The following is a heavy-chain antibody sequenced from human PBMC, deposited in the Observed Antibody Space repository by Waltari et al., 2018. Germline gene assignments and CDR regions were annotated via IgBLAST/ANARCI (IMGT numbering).Heavy chain of an antibody. J-gene: IGHJ4*02. Sequence: QVQLVQSGAEVKKPGASVKVSCKASGSTFTGSHMHWVRQAPGQGLEWMGRINPNSGGTNYAQKFQGRVTMTRDTSISTAYMELSRLRSDDTAVYYCARGAYCGGDCSKGYFDYWGQGTLVTVSS. V-gene: IGHV1-2*06. CDR1: GSTFTGSH. CDR3: ARGAYCGGDCSKGYFDY. D-gene: IGHD2-21*01. CDR2: INPNSGGT.